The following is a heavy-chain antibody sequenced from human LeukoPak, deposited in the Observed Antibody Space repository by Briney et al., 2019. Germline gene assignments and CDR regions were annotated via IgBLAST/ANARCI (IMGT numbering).Heavy chain of an antibody. D-gene: IGHD1-26*01. Sequence: GGSLRLSCAASGFTVSSNYMSWVRQAPGKGLEWVSVIYSGGSTYYADSVKGRFTISRDNSKNTLYPQMNSLRAEDTAVYYCAREVGDLNYFDYWGQGTLVTVSS. CDR1: GFTVSSNY. CDR2: IYSGGST. J-gene: IGHJ4*02. V-gene: IGHV3-53*01. CDR3: AREVGDLNYFDY.